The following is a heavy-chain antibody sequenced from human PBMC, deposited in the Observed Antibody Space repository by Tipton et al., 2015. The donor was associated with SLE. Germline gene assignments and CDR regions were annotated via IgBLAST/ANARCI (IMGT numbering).Heavy chain of an antibody. J-gene: IGHJ3*02. CDR3: ARGKVFDI. CDR1: GGSFSGYY. V-gene: IGHV4-34*01. Sequence: TLSLTCAVYGGSFSGYYWSWIRQPPGKGLEWIGEINHSGSTNYNPSLKGRVTISVDTSKNQFSLKLSSVTAADTAVYYCARGKVFDIWGPGTMVPGSS. CDR2: INHSGST.